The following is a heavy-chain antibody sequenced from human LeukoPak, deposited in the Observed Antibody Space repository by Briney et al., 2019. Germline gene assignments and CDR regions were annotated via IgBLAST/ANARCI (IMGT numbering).Heavy chain of an antibody. CDR3: ARFMIFGAAAGTEDYFDY. CDR1: GFTFSSYS. CDR2: ISSSSSTI. D-gene: IGHD6-13*01. V-gene: IGHV3-48*04. J-gene: IGHJ4*02. Sequence: GGSLRLSCAASGFTFSSYSTNWVRQAPGKGLEWVSYISSSSSTIYYADSVKGRFTISRDNAKNSLYLQMNSLRAEDTAVYYCARFMIFGAAAGTEDYFDYWGQGTLVTVSS.